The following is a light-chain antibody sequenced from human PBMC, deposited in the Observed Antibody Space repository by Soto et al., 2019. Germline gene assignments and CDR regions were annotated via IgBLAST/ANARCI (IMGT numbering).Light chain of an antibody. J-gene: IGLJ2*01. V-gene: IGLV2-14*01. Sequence: QSALTQPASVSGSPGQSITISCTGTSSDVGGYNYVSWYKQHPGKAPKLMIFEVSNRPSGVSNRFSGSKSGNTASLTISGLQAEDEADYYCSSYTSSSPLVVFGGGTKLTVL. CDR2: EVS. CDR1: SSDVGGYNY. CDR3: SSYTSSSPLVV.